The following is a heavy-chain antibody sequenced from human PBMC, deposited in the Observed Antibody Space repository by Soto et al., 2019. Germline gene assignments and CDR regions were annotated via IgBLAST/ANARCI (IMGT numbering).Heavy chain of an antibody. V-gene: IGHV4-59*01. CDR2: IYYSGST. J-gene: IGHJ6*02. CDR3: ARDRGCDSIGYYYYYYGMDV. CDR1: GGSISSYY. Sequence: QVQLQESGPGLVKPSETLSLTCTVSGGSISSYYWSWIRQPPGKGLEWIGYIYYSGSTNYNPSLKSRVTISVDTSKNQFSLKLSSVTAADTAVYYCARDRGCDSIGYYYYYYGMDVWGQGTTVTVSS. D-gene: IGHD3-22*01.